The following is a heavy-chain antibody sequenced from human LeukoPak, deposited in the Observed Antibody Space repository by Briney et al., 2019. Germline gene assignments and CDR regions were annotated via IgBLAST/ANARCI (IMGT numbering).Heavy chain of an antibody. D-gene: IGHD4-17*01. CDR2: ISSGGSAI. CDR1: GFIFSNYA. Sequence: GSLRLSCAATGFIFSNYAMNWVRQAPGKGLEWVSIISSGGSAIFSADALKGRFTISRDDAKNLLYLDMNSLRAEDTAVYYCARGHTAVTRHFDFWGQGTLVTVSS. V-gene: IGHV3-21*01. J-gene: IGHJ4*02. CDR3: ARGHTAVTRHFDF.